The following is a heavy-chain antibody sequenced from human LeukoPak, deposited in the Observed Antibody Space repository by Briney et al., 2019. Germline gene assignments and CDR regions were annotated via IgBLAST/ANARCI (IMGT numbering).Heavy chain of an antibody. CDR1: GYTFTSYG. D-gene: IGHD3-16*02. Sequence: ASVKVSCKAPGYTFTSYGISWVRQAPGQGLEWVGWISAYNGNTNYAQKFQGRVTMTTDTSTSTAYMGLRSLRSDGTAMYYCARDYGYQLTSYYFDYWGQGTLVTVSS. CDR3: ARDYGYQLTSYYFDY. CDR2: ISAYNGNT. V-gene: IGHV1-18*01. J-gene: IGHJ4*02.